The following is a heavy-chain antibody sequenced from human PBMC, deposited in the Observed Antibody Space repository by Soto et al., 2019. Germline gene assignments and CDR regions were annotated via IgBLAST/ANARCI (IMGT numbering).Heavy chain of an antibody. J-gene: IGHJ5*02. CDR1: GGTFSSYA. Sequence: QVQLVQSGAEVKKPGSSVKVSCKASGGTFSSYAISWVRQAPGQGLEWVGGIIPIFGTANYAQKFQGRVTITADESTSTAYMKLSTMRSENTAVYYCARRYCSSTSCPNWFDPWGQGTLVTVSS. CDR2: IIPIFGTA. V-gene: IGHV1-69*01. D-gene: IGHD2-2*01. CDR3: ARRYCSSTSCPNWFDP.